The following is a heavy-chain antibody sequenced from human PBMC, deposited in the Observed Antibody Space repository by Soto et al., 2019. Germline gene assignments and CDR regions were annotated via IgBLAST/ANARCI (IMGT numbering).Heavy chain of an antibody. CDR3: ARRYGWLYFDY. CDR1: GDSISSSNYF. V-gene: IGHV4-39*01. D-gene: IGHD3-10*01. CDR2: IFYSGST. Sequence: SETLSLTCTVSGDSISSSNYFWGWIRQPPGKGLEWIGTIFYSGSTYYNPSLKSRVTISVDTSKNQFSLKLTSVTAADTALYYCARRYGWLYFDYWGQGSLVTVSS. J-gene: IGHJ4*02.